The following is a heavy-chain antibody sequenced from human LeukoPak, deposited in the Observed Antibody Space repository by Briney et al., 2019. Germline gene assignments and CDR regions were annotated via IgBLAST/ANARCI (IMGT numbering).Heavy chain of an antibody. Sequence: ASVKVSCKASGYTLTGYYIHWVRQAPGQGLEWMGWINPNSGGTNYAQKFQGRVTMTRDTSISTAYMELSRLRSDDTAVYYCARDQYSSSRKIYYYYYYMDVWGKGTTVTVSS. J-gene: IGHJ6*03. D-gene: IGHD6-13*01. CDR2: INPNSGGT. CDR1: GYTLTGYY. CDR3: ARDQYSSSRKIYYYYYYMDV. V-gene: IGHV1-2*02.